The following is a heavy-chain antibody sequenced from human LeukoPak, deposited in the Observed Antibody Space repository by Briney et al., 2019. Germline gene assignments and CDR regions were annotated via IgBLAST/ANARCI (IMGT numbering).Heavy chain of an antibody. CDR1: GFTFSSYA. CDR3: AKDSRVYDFWSGYSAPGWFDP. CDR2: ISGSGGST. D-gene: IGHD3-3*01. V-gene: IGHV3-23*01. J-gene: IGHJ5*02. Sequence: GRSLRLSCAASGFTFSSYAMSWVRQAPGKGREWVSAISGSGGSTYYADSVKGRFTISRDNSKNTLYLQMNSLRAEDTAVYYCAKDSRVYDFWSGYSAPGWFDPWGQGTLVTVSS.